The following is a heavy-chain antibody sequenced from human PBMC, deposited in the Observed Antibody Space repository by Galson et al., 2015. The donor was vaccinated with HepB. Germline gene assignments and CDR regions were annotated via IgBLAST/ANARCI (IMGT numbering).Heavy chain of an antibody. CDR1: GFTFSDNY. CDR3: AITTRVMDV. Sequence: SLRLSCAASGFTFSDNYMTWIRQAPGKGLEWVSYISGGSSHKDYAESVKGRFTISRDNAKNSLYLQMNSLRVEDTAVYYCAITTRVMDVWGQGTTVTVSS. J-gene: IGHJ6*02. D-gene: IGHD4-11*01. V-gene: IGHV3-11*06. CDR2: ISGGSSHK.